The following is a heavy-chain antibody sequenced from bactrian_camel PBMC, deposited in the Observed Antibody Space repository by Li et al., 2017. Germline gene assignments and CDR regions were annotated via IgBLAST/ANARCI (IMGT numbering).Heavy chain of an antibody. CDR3: AAAAGLFGGTCLDVRSVDY. V-gene: IGHV3S1*01. Sequence: HVQLVESGGGSVQAGGSLRLSCAASAYTYRNYYMAWFRQAPGKEREGVACSYYGGGSTIRADSVKGRFTVSQDNAANTLYLQMNSLNTEDTAMYYCAAAAGLFGGTCLDVRSVDYWGQGTQVTVS. J-gene: IGHJ4*01. D-gene: IGHD7*01. CDR1: AYTYRNYY. CDR2: SYYGGGST.